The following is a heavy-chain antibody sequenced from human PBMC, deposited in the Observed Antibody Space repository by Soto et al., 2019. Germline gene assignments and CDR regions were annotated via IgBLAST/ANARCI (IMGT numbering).Heavy chain of an antibody. Sequence: SETLSLTCNVSNSPISDFYWSWFRQPPGQGLEWVGYIYYTGTTTYNPSLRSRVDISIDASKSQFSLDLRSVTAADTAVYYCESLGVYYQAFASWGQGALVPVSS. V-gene: IGHV4-59*08. J-gene: IGHJ4*02. CDR3: ESLGVYYQAFAS. D-gene: IGHD3-22*01. CDR1: NSPISDFY. CDR2: IYYTGTT.